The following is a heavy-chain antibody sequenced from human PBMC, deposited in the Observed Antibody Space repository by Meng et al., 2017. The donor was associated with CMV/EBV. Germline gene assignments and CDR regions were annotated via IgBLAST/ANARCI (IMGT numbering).Heavy chain of an antibody. J-gene: IGHJ4*02. CDR1: AGSISIGVYY. CDR3: ARGGSDSSGWYFDY. D-gene: IGHD6-19*01. V-gene: IGHV4-31*02. Sequence: SAGSISIGVYYWTWIRQHPGKGLEWIGYIYYSGSTYCNPSLKSRVTISVDTSKNQFSLKLSSVTAADTAVYYCARGGSDSSGWYFDYWGQGTLVTVSS. CDR2: IYYSGST.